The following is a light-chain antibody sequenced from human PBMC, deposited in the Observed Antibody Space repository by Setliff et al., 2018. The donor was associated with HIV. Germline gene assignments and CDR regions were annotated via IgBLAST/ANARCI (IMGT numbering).Light chain of an antibody. CDR3: SSYASTNTLP. J-gene: IGLJ1*01. Sequence: QSALPQPASVSGSPGQSITISCTGTSSAVGGYSYVSWYQQHPGKAPKLIIYEVRNRPSGVSNRFSGSKSGNTASLTISGLQAEDEADYYCSSYASTNTLPFGTGTKVTVL. CDR2: EVR. V-gene: IGLV2-14*01. CDR1: SSAVGGYSY.